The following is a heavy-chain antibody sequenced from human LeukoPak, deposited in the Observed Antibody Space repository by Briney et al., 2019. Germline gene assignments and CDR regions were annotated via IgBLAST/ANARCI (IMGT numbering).Heavy chain of an antibody. CDR3: AKRIAAVGGFDY. CDR1: GFTFSSYA. V-gene: IGHV3-23*01. Sequence: AGGSLRLSCAASGFTFSSYAMSWVRQAPGKGLEWVSAISGSGGSTYYADSVKGRFTISRDNSKNTLYLQMNSLRAEDTAVYYCAKRIAAVGGFDYWGQGTLVTVSS. CDR2: ISGSGGST. D-gene: IGHD6-13*01. J-gene: IGHJ4*02.